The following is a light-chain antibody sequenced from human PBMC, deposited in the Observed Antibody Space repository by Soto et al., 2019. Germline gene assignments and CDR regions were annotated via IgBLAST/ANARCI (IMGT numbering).Light chain of an antibody. V-gene: IGLV2-14*01. J-gene: IGLJ2*01. Sequence: QSALTQPASVSGSPGQSITISCTGTSSDVGGYNYVSWYQQHPGTAPKLLIYDISYRPSGVSNRFSGSKSGNSASLTISGLQAEDEADYYCTSYASSITVDVFGGGTKLTVL. CDR3: TSYASSITVDV. CDR1: SSDVGGYNY. CDR2: DIS.